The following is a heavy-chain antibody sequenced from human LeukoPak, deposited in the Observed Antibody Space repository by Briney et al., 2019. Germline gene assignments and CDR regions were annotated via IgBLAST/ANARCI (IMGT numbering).Heavy chain of an antibody. CDR3: ARGLDYLDV. Sequence: SETLSLTCTVSGGSITGISYYWNWLRQLPGKELEWIGRIYQTGSADYKPSLKSRVTLSVDTTNNQFSLRLSSVTAADTAVYYCARGLDYLDVWGKGVTVSVSS. D-gene: IGHD3/OR15-3a*01. CDR1: GGSITGISYY. V-gene: IGHV4-39*01. CDR2: IYQTGSA. J-gene: IGHJ6*03.